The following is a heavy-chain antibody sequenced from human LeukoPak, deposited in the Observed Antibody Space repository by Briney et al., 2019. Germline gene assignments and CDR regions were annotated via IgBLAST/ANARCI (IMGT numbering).Heavy chain of an antibody. CDR2: IIPIFGTA. D-gene: IGHD2-2*02. Sequence: ASVKVSCKASGVTFSSYAISWVRQAPGQGLEWMGGIIPIFGTANYAQKFQGRVTITADESTSTAYMELSSLRSEDTAVYYCAIGYCSSTSCYNQGYWGQGTLVTVSS. CDR3: AIGYCSSTSCYNQGY. J-gene: IGHJ4*02. V-gene: IGHV1-69*13. CDR1: GVTFSSYA.